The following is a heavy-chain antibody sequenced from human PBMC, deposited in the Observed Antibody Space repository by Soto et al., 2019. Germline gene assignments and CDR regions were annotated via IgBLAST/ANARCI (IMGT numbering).Heavy chain of an antibody. V-gene: IGHV1-69*01. CDR3: ASGASRWYPYFFDS. Sequence: QAQVVQSGAEVRKPGSSVKLSCKASEGTFNSYAIAWVRQAPGQGLEWMGGIIPYYNTLNYAQKFRDRVTITADDSTNTVYMELSSLRSDDTAVYFCASGASRWYPYFFDSWAQGTLVTVSS. D-gene: IGHD6-13*01. CDR1: EGTFNSYA. J-gene: IGHJ4*02. CDR2: IIPYYNTL.